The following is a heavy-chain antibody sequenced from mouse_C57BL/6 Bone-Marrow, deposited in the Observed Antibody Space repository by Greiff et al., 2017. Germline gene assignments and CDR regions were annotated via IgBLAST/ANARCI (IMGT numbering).Heavy chain of an antibody. CDR1: GYTFTSYW. CDR2: INPSNGGT. CDR3: ARGTTVVGGLMDY. D-gene: IGHD1-1*01. V-gene: IGHV1-53*01. Sequence: QVQLKQPGTELVKPGASVKLSCKASGYTFTSYWMHWVKQRPGQGLEWIGNINPSNGGTNYNEKFKSKATLTVDKSSSTAYMQLSSLTSEDSAVYYCARGTTVVGGLMDYWGQGTSVTVSS. J-gene: IGHJ4*01.